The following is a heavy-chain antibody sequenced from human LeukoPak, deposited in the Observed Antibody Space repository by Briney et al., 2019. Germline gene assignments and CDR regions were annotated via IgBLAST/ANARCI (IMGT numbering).Heavy chain of an antibody. Sequence: RASVKVSCKASGYTFTSYDINWVRQATGQGLEWMGWMNPNSGNTGYAQKFQGRVTITRNTSISTAYMELSSLRSEDTAVYYCARRGYRYYYYYMDVWGKGTTVTVSS. D-gene: IGHD5-18*01. V-gene: IGHV1-8*03. CDR3: ARRGYRYYYYYMDV. CDR2: MNPNSGNT. CDR1: GYTFTSYD. J-gene: IGHJ6*03.